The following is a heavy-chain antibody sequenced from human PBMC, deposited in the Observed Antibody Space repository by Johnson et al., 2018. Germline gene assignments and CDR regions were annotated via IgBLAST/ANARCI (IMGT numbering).Heavy chain of an antibody. CDR2: ISYDGSNK. V-gene: IGHV3-33*05. D-gene: IGHD5-18*01. Sequence: QVQLVESGGGVVQPGRSLRLSCAASGFTFSRYGMHWVRQAPGKGLEWVVVISYDGSNKYFADSVKGRFTISRDNSKNTRTLYLQMNSLRAGDTAGYYCARGPARYGYGMDVWGQGTTVTVSS. J-gene: IGHJ6*02. CDR1: GFTFSRYG. CDR3: ARGPARYGYGMDV.